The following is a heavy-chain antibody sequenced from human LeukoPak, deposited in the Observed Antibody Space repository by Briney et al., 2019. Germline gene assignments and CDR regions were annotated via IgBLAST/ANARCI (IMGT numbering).Heavy chain of an antibody. CDR2: ISWNSGSI. J-gene: IGHJ4*02. Sequence: GGSLRLSCAASGFTFDDYAIHWVRQAPGKGLEWVSGISWNSGSIGYADSVKGRFTISRDNAKNSLYLQMNSLRAEDTALYYCAKDFNDYGDYFFDYWGQGTLVTVSS. V-gene: IGHV3-9*01. D-gene: IGHD4-17*01. CDR1: GFTFDDYA. CDR3: AKDFNDYGDYFFDY.